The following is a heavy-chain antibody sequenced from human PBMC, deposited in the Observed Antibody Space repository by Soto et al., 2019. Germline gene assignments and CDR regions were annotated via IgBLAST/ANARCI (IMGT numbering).Heavy chain of an antibody. CDR1: GYSFTSYW. CDR3: ASPQADSSSWSGYYYGMDV. CDR2: IDPSDSYT. D-gene: IGHD6-13*01. Sequence: PGESLKISCKGSGYSFTSYWISWVRQMPGKGLEWMGRIDPSDSYTNYSPSFQGHVTISADKSISTAYLQWSSLKASDTAMYYCASPQADSSSWSGYYYGMDVWGQGTTVTVS. V-gene: IGHV5-10-1*01. J-gene: IGHJ6*02.